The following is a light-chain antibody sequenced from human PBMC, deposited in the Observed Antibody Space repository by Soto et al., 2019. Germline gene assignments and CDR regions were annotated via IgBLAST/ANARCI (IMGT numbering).Light chain of an antibody. V-gene: IGKV3-11*01. J-gene: IGKJ4*01. CDR1: QSVSRY. Sequence: EIVLTQSPATLSLSPGERATLSCRASQSVSRYLAWYQQKPGQAPRLLIYDASNRVTGIPARFSGSGSGTDFTLTISSLEPEDFAVYYCQHRTTPFTFGGGTKVQIK. CDR3: QHRTTPFT. CDR2: DAS.